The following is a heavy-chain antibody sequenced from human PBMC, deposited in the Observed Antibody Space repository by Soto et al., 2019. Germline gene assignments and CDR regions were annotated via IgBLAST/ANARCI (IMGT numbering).Heavy chain of an antibody. V-gene: IGHV1-18*01. CDR3: ARDGREDSSGWYLEKYYYYGMDV. D-gene: IGHD6-19*01. Sequence: QVQLVQSGAEVKKPGASVKVSCKASGYTFTSYGISWVRQAPGQGLEWMGWISAYNGSTNYAQKLQGRVTMTTDTSTSTAYMELRSLRSDDTAVYYCARDGREDSSGWYLEKYYYYGMDVWGQGTTVTVSS. CDR1: GYTFTSYG. CDR2: ISAYNGST. J-gene: IGHJ6*02.